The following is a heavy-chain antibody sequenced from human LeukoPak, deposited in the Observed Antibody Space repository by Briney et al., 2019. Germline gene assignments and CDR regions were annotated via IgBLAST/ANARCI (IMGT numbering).Heavy chain of an antibody. CDR1: GGSISSYY. CDR3: ARDSGSYYISDAFDI. Sequence: SETLSLTCTVSGGSISSYYWSWIRQPPGKGLEWIGHIYYSGSTNYNPSLKSRVTISVDTSKNQFSLKLSSVTAADTAVYYCARDSGSYYISDAFDIWGQGTMVTVSS. D-gene: IGHD3-10*01. J-gene: IGHJ3*02. CDR2: IYYSGST. V-gene: IGHV4-59*01.